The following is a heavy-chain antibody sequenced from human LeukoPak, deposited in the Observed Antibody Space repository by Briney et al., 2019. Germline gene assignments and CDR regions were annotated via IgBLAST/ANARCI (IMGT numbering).Heavy chain of an antibody. CDR2: IYYSGST. J-gene: IGHJ4*02. V-gene: IGHV4-59*01. CDR1: GGSINNYY. CDR3: ARGRIGGIN. Sequence: SETLSLTCTVSGGSINNYYWSWIRQPSGKGLEWIGCIYYSGSTNYNPSLKSRITISVDTSKNQFSLNLSSVTAADTAVYYCARGRIGGINWGQGALVTVSS. D-gene: IGHD1-20*01.